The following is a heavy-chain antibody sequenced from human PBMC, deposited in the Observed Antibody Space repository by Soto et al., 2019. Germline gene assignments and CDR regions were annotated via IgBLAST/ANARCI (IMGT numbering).Heavy chain of an antibody. CDR2: IRVRNGDT. J-gene: IGHJ4*02. CDR3: ARESRTFVDGVIGPGDY. CDR1: GYIFTSND. D-gene: IGHD3-3*02. V-gene: IGHV1-18*01. Sequence: QVQFVQSGAEVKEPGDSVKVSCRASGYIFTSNDITWVRQAPGQGLEWMGWIRVRNGDTHYAPKFRGRGTVTRDTSTSTAYMELRSLRSDDTAVYYCARESRTFVDGVIGPGDYWGQGTLVTVSS.